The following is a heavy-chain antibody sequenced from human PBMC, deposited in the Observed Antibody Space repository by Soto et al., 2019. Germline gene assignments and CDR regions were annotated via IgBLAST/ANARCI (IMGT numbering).Heavy chain of an antibody. CDR2: IFGSGGGI. Sequence: EVQLLESGGGLVQPGGSLRLSCAASGFTFRTYAMSWVRQAPGEGLEWVSGIFGSGGGISYADFVKGRFSISRHNSNNMLYLQMHSLRAEDRAVYYCEKVRQSDGRWTFDLWGQGTLVTVSS. D-gene: IGHD2-8*01. J-gene: IGHJ4*02. V-gene: IGHV3-23*01. CDR3: EKVRQSDGRWTFDL. CDR1: GFTFRTYA.